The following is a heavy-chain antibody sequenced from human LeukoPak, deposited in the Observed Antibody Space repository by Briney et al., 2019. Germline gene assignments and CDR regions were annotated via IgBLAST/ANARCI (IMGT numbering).Heavy chain of an antibody. CDR3: ALRGYSSETAFDI. J-gene: IGHJ3*02. Sequence: SVKASCKASGGTFSRYAISWVRQAPGQGLEWMGGIIPIFGTANYAQKFQGRVTITADESTSTAYMELSSLRSEDTAVYYCALRGYSSETAFDIWGQGTMVTVSS. CDR2: IIPIFGTA. V-gene: IGHV1-69*01. CDR1: GGTFSRYA. D-gene: IGHD5-18*01.